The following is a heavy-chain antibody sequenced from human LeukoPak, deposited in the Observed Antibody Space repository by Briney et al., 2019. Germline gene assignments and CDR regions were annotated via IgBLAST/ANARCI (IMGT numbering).Heavy chain of an antibody. J-gene: IGHJ4*02. CDR1: GFTFSSYW. D-gene: IGHD5-18*01. CDR3: ARDGGSYGPR. CDR2: ISSSSTYI. V-gene: IGHV3-21*01. Sequence: GGSLRLSCAASGFTFSSYWMSWVRQAPGKGLEWVSSISSSSTYIYYADSVKGRFTISRDNAKNSLYLQMNSLRAEDTAVYYCARDGGSYGPRWGQGTLVTVSS.